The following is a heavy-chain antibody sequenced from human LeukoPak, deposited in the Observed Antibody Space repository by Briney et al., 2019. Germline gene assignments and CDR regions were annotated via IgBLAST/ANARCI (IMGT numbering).Heavy chain of an antibody. CDR1: GFTFSDYW. CDR3: ARDRAANQDWVEFDP. J-gene: IGHJ5*02. V-gene: IGHV3-66*03. Sequence: GGSLRLSCIAPGFTFSDYWMSWVRQAPGKGLEWVGLIRDSGEAFYADFARGRFAISRDESENTLYLQMNSLRVEDTAVYFCARDRAANQDWVEFDPWGQGTPVIVSS. D-gene: IGHD3/OR15-3a*01. CDR2: IRDSGEA.